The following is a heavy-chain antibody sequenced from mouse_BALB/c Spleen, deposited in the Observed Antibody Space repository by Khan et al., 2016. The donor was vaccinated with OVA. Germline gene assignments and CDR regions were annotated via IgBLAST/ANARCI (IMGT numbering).Heavy chain of an antibody. Sequence: QVQLQQSGPGLVQPSQSLSITCTVSGFSLNNYGVHWVRQSPGKGLEWLGVIWSGGITDYNADFISRLSISTDNSKSQVFFKMNSLQADDTAIYYIARNQGGYYGSSAGLAYWGQGTLVTVSA. J-gene: IGHJ3*01. CDR1: GFSLNNYG. D-gene: IGHD1-1*01. CDR2: IWSGGIT. CDR3: ARNQGGYYGSSAGLAY. V-gene: IGHV2-4-1*01.